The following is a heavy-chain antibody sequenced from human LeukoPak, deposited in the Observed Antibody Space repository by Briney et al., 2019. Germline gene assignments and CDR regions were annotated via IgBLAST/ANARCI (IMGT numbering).Heavy chain of an antibody. D-gene: IGHD6-13*01. CDR3: ARPYSSSWYLSESSDY. V-gene: IGHV4-34*01. Sequence: SETLSLTCTVSGGSISSYYWSWIRQPPGKGLEWIGEINHSGSTNYNPSLKSRVTISVDTSKNQFSLKLSSVTAADTAVYYCARPYSSSWYLSESSDYWGQGTLVTVSS. CDR2: INHSGST. J-gene: IGHJ4*02. CDR1: GGSISSYY.